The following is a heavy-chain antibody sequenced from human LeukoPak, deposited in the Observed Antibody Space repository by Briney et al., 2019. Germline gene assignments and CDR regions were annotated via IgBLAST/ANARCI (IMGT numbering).Heavy chain of an antibody. V-gene: IGHV3-7*01. Sequence: GGPLRLSCAVSGVNFSSYWMSWVRQAPGKGLEWVANIKQDGSEKYYVDSVKGRFTISRDNAKNSLYLQMNSLRAEDTAVYYCARDSHYDSSGYYYGLDYWGQGTLVTVSS. CDR1: GVNFSSYW. CDR3: ARDSHYDSSGYYYGLDY. CDR2: IKQDGSEK. J-gene: IGHJ4*02. D-gene: IGHD3-22*01.